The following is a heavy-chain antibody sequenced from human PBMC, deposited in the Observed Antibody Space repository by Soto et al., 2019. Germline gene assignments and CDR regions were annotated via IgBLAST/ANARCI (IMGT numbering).Heavy chain of an antibody. V-gene: IGHV3-7*03. CDR2: INQDGGGT. CDR1: GFTFISSF. Sequence: GGSLRLSCVSSGFTFISSFMGWVRQAPGKGLEWVANINQDGGGTYYVDSVEGRFTISRDNAKDSLYLQMNSLRGEDTAVYYCARYFRGSGRYFFDYWGQGTLVTVSS. J-gene: IGHJ4*02. CDR3: ARYFRGSGRYFFDY. D-gene: IGHD6-19*01.